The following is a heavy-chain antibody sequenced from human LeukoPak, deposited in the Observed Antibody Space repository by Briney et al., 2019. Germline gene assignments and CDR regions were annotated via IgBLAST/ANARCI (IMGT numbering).Heavy chain of an antibody. CDR3: ARSVGIYSSDY. Sequence: SETLSLTCTVSGGSISSSSYYWGWIRQPPGKGLEWIGSIYYSGSTYYNPSLKSRVTISVDTSKNQFSLKLSSVTAADTAAYYCARSVGIYSSDYWGQGTLVTVSS. CDR1: GGSISSSSYY. CDR2: IYYSGST. D-gene: IGHD6-13*01. J-gene: IGHJ4*02. V-gene: IGHV4-39*01.